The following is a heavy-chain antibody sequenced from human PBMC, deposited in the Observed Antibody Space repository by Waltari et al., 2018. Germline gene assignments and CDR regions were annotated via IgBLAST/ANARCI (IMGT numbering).Heavy chain of an antibody. D-gene: IGHD6-13*01. V-gene: IGHV1-69*08. J-gene: IGHJ6*02. CDR3: AVTLSAAPFYGLDV. CDR2: IIPIFATV. Sequence: QVQLVQSGAEVKKPGSSVLVSCKVSGDTLPNSDLHWVRQAPGQGLEWVGRIIPIFATVNFAQKFQDRVTITAATSTSTAYMEVSSLRSDDTAMYYCAVTLSAAPFYGLDVWGQGTTVTVFS. CDR1: GDTLPNSD.